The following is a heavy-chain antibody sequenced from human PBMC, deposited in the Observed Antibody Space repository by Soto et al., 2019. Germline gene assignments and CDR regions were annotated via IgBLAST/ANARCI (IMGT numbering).Heavy chain of an antibody. CDR2: ISAYNGNT. CDR1: GYTFTSYG. J-gene: IGHJ6*03. D-gene: IGHD3-3*01. Sequence: ASVKVSCKASGYTFTSYGISWVRQAPGRGLEWMGWISAYNGNTNYAQKLQGRVTMTTDTSTSTAYMELRSLRSDDTAVYYCARSTIFGVVIWNYYYYMDVWGKGTTVTVSS. V-gene: IGHV1-18*01. CDR3: ARSTIFGVVIWNYYYYMDV.